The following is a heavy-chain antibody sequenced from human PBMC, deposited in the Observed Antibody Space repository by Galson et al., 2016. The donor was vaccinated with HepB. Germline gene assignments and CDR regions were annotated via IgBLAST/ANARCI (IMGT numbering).Heavy chain of an antibody. CDR1: GYTFTSYG. CDR3: ARDRVGINGDHFDY. V-gene: IGHV1-18*01. J-gene: IGHJ4*02. Sequence: SVKVSCKASGYTFTSYGISWVRQAPGQGLEWMGWISDYNDNTKYAQKFQGRFTMTTDTSTSTAYMELRSLRSDDTAVYYCARDRVGINGDHFDYWGQGTLVTVSS. D-gene: IGHD2-8*01. CDR2: ISDYNDNT.